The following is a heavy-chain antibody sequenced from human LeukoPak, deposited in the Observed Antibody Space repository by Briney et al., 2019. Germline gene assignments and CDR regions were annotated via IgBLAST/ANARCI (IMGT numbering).Heavy chain of an antibody. V-gene: IGHV4-61*01. CDR3: ARDAAGIAVFDY. CDR2: IYYSGST. CDR1: GGSISSSSYY. Sequence: SETLSLTCTVSGGSISSSSYYWGWIRQPPGKGLEWIGYIYYSGSTNYNPSLKSRVTISVDTSKNQFSLKLSSVTAADTAVYYCARDAAGIAVFDYWGQGTLVTVSS. D-gene: IGHD6-19*01. J-gene: IGHJ4*02.